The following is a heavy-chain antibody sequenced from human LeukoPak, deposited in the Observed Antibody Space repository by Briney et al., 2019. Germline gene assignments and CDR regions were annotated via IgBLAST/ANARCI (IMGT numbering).Heavy chain of an antibody. V-gene: IGHV4-59*08. D-gene: IGHD3-10*01. J-gene: IGHJ4*02. CDR2: IYYSGST. Sequence: SETLSLTCTVSGGSITSYYWSWIRQPPGKGLEWIGYIYYSGSTNYNPSLKSRVTFSVDTSKNQFSLKLSSVTAADTAVYYCAAGEYGSGSYYSDYWGQGTLVTVSS. CDR3: AAGEYGSGSYYSDY. CDR1: GGSITSYY.